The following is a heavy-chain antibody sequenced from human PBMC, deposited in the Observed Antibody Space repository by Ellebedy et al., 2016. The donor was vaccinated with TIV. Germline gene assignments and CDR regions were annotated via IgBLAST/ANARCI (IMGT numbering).Heavy chain of an antibody. J-gene: IGHJ4*02. CDR1: GYTFTTYA. D-gene: IGHD6-13*01. CDR2: INVGNGNT. Sequence: ASVKVSCKASGYTFTTYAMHWLRQAPGQRLEWMGWINVGNGNTKYSQKFQGRVTITRDTSASTAYMELSSLRSDDTAVYYCARAHSIAAAGTTIRFIYWGQGTLVTVSS. CDR3: ARAHSIAAAGTTIRFIY. V-gene: IGHV1-3*01.